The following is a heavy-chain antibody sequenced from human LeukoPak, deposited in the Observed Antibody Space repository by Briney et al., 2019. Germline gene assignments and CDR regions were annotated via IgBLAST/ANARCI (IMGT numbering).Heavy chain of an antibody. D-gene: IGHD3-22*01. CDR2: IYYSGST. CDR3: ARVRRRNYDSSGWAYYYYYMDV. Sequence: SETLSLTCTVSGGSISSYYWRWTRQPPGKGLEWIGYIYYSGSTNYNPSLKSRVTISVDTSKNQFSLKLSSVTAADTAVYYCARVRRRNYDSSGWAYYYYYMDVWGKGTTVTVSS. J-gene: IGHJ6*03. CDR1: GGSISSYY. V-gene: IGHV4-59*01.